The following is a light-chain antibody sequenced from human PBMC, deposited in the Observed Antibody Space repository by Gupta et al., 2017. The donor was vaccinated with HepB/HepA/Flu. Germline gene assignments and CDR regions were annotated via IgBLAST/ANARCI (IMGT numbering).Light chain of an antibody. CDR3: GTWDTSRSVVV. J-gene: IGLJ2*01. CDR1: ISKIDNND. V-gene: IGLV1-51*01. Sequence: SVLTPPPSMSATPGPEVTISGTGGISKIDNNDVSAYQQHPGTAPNLLIYDNDKRPSGIPERFSGSKSDTSATVGITGRQTGDEADYYCGTWDTSRSVVVFGGRTKLTVL. CDR2: DND.